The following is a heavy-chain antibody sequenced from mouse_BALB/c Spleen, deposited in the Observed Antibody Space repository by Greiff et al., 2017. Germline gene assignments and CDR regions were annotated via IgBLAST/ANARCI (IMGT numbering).Heavy chain of an antibody. CDR2: INSNGGST. Sequence: EVQGVESGGGLVQPGGSLKLSCAASGFTFSSYGMSWVRQTPDKRLELVATINSNGGSTYYPDSVKGRFTISRDNAKNTLYLQMSSLKSEDTAMYCCASAADYYCFDYWGQGTTLTVSS. J-gene: IGHJ2*01. V-gene: IGHV5-6-3*01. CDR3: ASAADYYCFDY. D-gene: IGHD2-4*01. CDR1: GFTFSSYG.